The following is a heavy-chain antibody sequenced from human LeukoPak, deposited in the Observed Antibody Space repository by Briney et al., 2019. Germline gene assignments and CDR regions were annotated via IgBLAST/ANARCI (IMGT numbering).Heavy chain of an antibody. J-gene: IGHJ4*02. Sequence: SETLSLTCAVYGGSFSGYHWSRIRQPPGKGLEWIGEINHSGSTNYNPSLKSRVTISVDTSKNQFSLKLSSVTAADTAVYYCARGGYYYDSTSYYSLDYWGQGTLVTVSS. V-gene: IGHV4-34*01. CDR2: INHSGST. D-gene: IGHD3-22*01. CDR3: ARGGYYYDSTSYYSLDY. CDR1: GGSFSGYH.